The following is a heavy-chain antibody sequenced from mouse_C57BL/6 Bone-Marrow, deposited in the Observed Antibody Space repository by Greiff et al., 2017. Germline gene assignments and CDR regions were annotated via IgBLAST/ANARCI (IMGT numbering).Heavy chain of an antibody. J-gene: IGHJ4*01. Sequence: EVKLVESGEGLVKPGGSLKLSCAASGFTFSSYSMSWVRQPPEKRLEWVAYIISCGYYTCYAHTVKGRFTIYRYNARHTLYLRMSSLKSEDAAMYSCTSVGGSYAMDYWGQGTLVTVSS. CDR1: GFTFSSYS. D-gene: IGHD3-2*02. V-gene: IGHV5-9-1*02. CDR3: TSVGGSYAMDY. CDR2: IISCGYYT.